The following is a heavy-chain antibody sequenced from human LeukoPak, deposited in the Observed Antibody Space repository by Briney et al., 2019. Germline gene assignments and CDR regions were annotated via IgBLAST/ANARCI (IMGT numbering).Heavy chain of an antibody. CDR3: GKDRSAVAATSCFDC. CDR2: ISGSGGST. D-gene: IGHD2-15*01. V-gene: IGHV3-23*01. CDR1: GVTFNSYA. J-gene: IGHJ4*02. Sequence: GGSLRLSCAASGVTFNSYAMSWVRQAPGKGLEWVSTISGSGGSTYYADSVKGRFTISRDNSKNTLYLQMNSLRAEDTAVYYCGKDRSAVAATSCFDCWGQGTLVTVSS.